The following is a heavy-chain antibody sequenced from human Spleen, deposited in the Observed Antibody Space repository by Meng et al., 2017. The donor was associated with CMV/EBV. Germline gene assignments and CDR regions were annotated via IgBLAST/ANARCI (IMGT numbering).Heavy chain of an antibody. Sequence: SETLSLTCTVSGGSVSSGSYYWSWIRQPPGKGLEWIGYVYYSGGTNYNPSLKSRVTISVDTSKNQFSLKLNSVTAADTAMYYCAREDTQLGSFEYWGQGTLVTVSS. J-gene: IGHJ4*02. V-gene: IGHV4-61*01. CDR1: GGSVSSGSYY. D-gene: IGHD6-13*01. CDR3: AREDTQLGSFEY. CDR2: VYYSGGT.